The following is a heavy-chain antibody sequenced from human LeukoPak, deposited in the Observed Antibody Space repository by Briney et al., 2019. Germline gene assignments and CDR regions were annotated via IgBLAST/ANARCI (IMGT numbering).Heavy chain of an antibody. CDR2: ISAYNGNT. J-gene: IGHJ6*03. Sequence: ASVKVSCKASGYTSTSYGISWVRQAPGQGLEWMGWISAYNGNTNYAQKLQGRVTMTTDTSTSTAYMELRSLRSDDTAVYYCARDRTSSWSGDYYMDVWGKGTTVTVSS. V-gene: IGHV1-18*01. CDR3: ARDRTSSWSGDYYMDV. D-gene: IGHD6-13*01. CDR1: GYTSTSYG.